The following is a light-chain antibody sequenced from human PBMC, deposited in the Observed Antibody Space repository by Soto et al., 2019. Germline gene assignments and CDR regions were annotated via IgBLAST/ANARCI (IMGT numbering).Light chain of an antibody. CDR2: LGS. CDR3: MQALQTPYT. CDR1: QSLLQSNGYNY. V-gene: IGKV2-28*01. Sequence: DIVMSQSPLSLPVTPGEPASISCRSSQSLLQSNGYNYLDWYLQKPGQSPQLLIYLGSYRASGVPDRFSGRGAGTDFTLKISRVEAEDVGVYYCMQALQTPYTFGQGTKLEIK. J-gene: IGKJ2*01.